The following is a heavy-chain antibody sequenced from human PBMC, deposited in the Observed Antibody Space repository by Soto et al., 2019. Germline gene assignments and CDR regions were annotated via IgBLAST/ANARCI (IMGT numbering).Heavy chain of an antibody. CDR2: IGGSGATT. CDR1: GFPFSSTD. D-gene: IGHD3-10*01. J-gene: IGHJ5*02. Sequence: GGSLRLSCAASGFPFSSTDMTWVRQAPGKGLEWVSTIGGSGATTYYADSVKGRFTISRDNSINTVYLRMNSLRADETAIYFCAKNSGWFNTWGQGALVTVSS. V-gene: IGHV3-23*01. CDR3: AKNSGWFNT.